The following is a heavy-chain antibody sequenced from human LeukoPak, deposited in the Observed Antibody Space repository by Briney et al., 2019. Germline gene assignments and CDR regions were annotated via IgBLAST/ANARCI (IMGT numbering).Heavy chain of an antibody. CDR3: ARNPNLYGSGSYTFYYYYYMDV. D-gene: IGHD3-10*01. V-gene: IGHV1-2*02. J-gene: IGHJ6*03. CDR2: INPNSGGT. CDR1: GYTFTGYY. Sequence: GASVKVSCKASGYTFTGYYMHWVRQAPGQGLEWMGWINPNSGGTNYAQKFQGSVTMTRDTSISTAYMALSRLRSDDTAVYYCARNPNLYGSGSYTFYYYYYMDVWGKGTTVTISS.